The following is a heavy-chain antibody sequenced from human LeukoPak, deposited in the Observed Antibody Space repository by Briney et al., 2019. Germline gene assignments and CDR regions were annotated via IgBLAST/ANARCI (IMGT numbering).Heavy chain of an antibody. CDR1: GFTFSSYS. CDR2: ISSSSSTI. V-gene: IGHV3-48*01. Sequence: GGSLSLLCAASGFTFSSYSMNWVRQAPGKGGEGVSYISSSSSTIYYADSVKGRFTISRDNAKNSLYLQMNSLRAEDTAVYYCATSGYSSSWYFGWGQGTLVTVSS. J-gene: IGHJ4*02. CDR3: ATSGYSSSWYFG. D-gene: IGHD6-13*01.